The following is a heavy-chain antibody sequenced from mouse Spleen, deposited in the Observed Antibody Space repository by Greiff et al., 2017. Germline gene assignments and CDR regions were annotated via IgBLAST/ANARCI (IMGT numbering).Heavy chain of an antibody. V-gene: IGHV1-54*01. CDR1: GYAFTNYL. CDR2: INPGSGGT. Sequence: VQLQQSGAELVRPGTSVKVSCKASGYAFTNYLIEWVKQRPGQGLEWIGVINPGSGGTNYNEKFKGKATLTADKSSSTAYMQLSSLTSEDSAVYFCATGSANFDYWGQGTTLTVSS. CDR3: ATGSANFDY. D-gene: IGHD3-1*01. J-gene: IGHJ2*01.